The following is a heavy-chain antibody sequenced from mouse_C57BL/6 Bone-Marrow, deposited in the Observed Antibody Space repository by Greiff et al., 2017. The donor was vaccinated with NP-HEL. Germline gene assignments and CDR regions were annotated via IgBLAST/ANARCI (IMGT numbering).Heavy chain of an antibody. Sequence: LVESGPELVKPGASVKISCKASGYSFTDYNMNWVKQSNGKSLEWIGVINPNYGTTSYNQKFKGKATLTVDQSSSTAYMQLNSLTSEDSAVYYCALIYYDYDDWYFDVWGTGTTVTVSS. V-gene: IGHV1-39*01. J-gene: IGHJ1*03. CDR2: INPNYGTT. CDR3: ALIYYDYDDWYFDV. CDR1: GYSFTDYN. D-gene: IGHD2-4*01.